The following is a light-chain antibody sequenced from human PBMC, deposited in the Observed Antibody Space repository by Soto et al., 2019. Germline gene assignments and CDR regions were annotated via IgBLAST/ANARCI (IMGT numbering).Light chain of an antibody. Sequence: QLVLTQSPSASASLGASVKLTCTLSSGHSTYAIAWHQQQPEKGPRYLMKLNSDGSPSKGDGIPDRFSGSSSGAERYLTIFSLQSEDEADYYCQTWGTGPWVFGGGTQLTVL. CDR2: LNSDGSP. V-gene: IGLV4-69*01. J-gene: IGLJ3*02. CDR3: QTWGTGPWV. CDR1: SGHSTYA.